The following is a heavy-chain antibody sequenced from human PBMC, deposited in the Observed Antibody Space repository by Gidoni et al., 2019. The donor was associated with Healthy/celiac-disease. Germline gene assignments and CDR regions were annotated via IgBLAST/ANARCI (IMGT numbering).Heavy chain of an antibody. CDR3: ASGLYCSSTSCYSYYYYGMDV. D-gene: IGHD2-2*02. Sequence: EVQLVESGGGLVQPGGSLRLSCAASGFTFRSYWMHWVRQAPGKGLVWVSRINSDGSSTSYADSVKGRFTISRDNAKNTLYLQMNSLRAEDTAVYYCASGLYCSSTSCYSYYYYGMDVWGQGTTVTVSS. CDR2: INSDGSST. CDR1: GFTFRSYW. V-gene: IGHV3-74*01. J-gene: IGHJ6*02.